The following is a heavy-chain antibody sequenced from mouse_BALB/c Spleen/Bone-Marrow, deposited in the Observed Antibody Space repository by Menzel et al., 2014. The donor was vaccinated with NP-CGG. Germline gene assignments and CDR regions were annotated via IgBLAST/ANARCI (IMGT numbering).Heavy chain of an antibody. J-gene: IGHJ2*01. V-gene: IGHV5-6*01. CDR3: ARQGGYFDY. CDR2: ISSGGSYT. Sequence: EVKLVESGGDLVKPGGSLKLSCAASGFTFSTYGMSWVRQTPDKRLEWVATISSGGSYTYYPDSVKGQFTISRDNAKNTLYLQMSSLKSEDTAMYYCARQGGYFDYWGQGTTLTVSS. CDR1: GFTFSTYG.